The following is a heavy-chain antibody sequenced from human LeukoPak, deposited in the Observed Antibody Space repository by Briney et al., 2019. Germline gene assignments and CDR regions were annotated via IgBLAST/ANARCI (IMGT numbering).Heavy chain of an antibody. CDR3: ARKPNYYGSGSSYYMDV. CDR2: IGSSDSNT. Sequence: PGGSLRFSCVASGFTFSSYEMNWDRQAPGKGLEWLSYIGSSDSNTHYADSVKGRFTISRDNAKNSLYLQMNSLRAEDTAVYYCARKPNYYGSGSSYYMDVWGKGTTVTVSS. V-gene: IGHV3-48*03. CDR1: GFTFSSYE. D-gene: IGHD3-10*01. J-gene: IGHJ6*03.